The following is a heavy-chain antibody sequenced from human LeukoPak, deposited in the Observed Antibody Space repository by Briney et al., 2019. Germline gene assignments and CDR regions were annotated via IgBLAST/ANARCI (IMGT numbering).Heavy chain of an antibody. D-gene: IGHD3-22*01. J-gene: IGHJ5*02. CDR3: ARSGYLAFDP. V-gene: IGHV3-49*03. Sequence: GGSLRLSCTASGFTFGDFAMSWFRQAPGKGLEWVGFIRSEAYGGTTEYAASVKGRFTISRDDSKSIAYLQMNSLNTEDTAVYYCARSGYLAFDPWGQGTLVTVSS. CDR1: GFTFGDFA. CDR2: IRSEAYGGTT.